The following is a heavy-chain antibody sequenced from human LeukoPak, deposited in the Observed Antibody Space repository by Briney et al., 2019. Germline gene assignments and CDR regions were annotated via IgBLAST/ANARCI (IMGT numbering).Heavy chain of an antibody. CDR2: IIPIFGTA. J-gene: IGHJ4*02. V-gene: IGHV1-69*05. D-gene: IGHD4-17*01. CDR3: ARGYTVTLDY. Sequence: SVKVSCKASGYTFTSYGISWVRQAPGQGLEWMGRIIPIFGTANYAQKFQGRVTITTDESTSTAYMELSSLRSEDTAVYYCARGYTVTLDYWGQGTLVTVSS. CDR1: GYTFTSYG.